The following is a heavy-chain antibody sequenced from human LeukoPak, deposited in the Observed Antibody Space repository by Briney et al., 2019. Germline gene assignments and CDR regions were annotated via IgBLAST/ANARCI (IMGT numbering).Heavy chain of an antibody. CDR2: INHSGST. V-gene: IGHV4-34*01. CDR3: ARRGRTLTSYYDSSGHNDAFDI. J-gene: IGHJ3*02. CDR1: GGSFSGYY. D-gene: IGHD3-22*01. Sequence: SETLSLTCAVYGGSFSGYYWSWIRQPPGKGLEWIGEINHSGSTNYNPSLKSRVTISVDTSKNQFSLKLSSVTAADTAVYYCARRGRTLTSYYDSSGHNDAFDIWGQGTMVTVSS.